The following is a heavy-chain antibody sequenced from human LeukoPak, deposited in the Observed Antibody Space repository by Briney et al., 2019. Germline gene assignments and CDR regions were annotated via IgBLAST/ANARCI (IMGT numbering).Heavy chain of an antibody. CDR2: INPNSGGT. CDR1: GYTFTGYY. J-gene: IGHJ3*02. V-gene: IGHV1-2*02. Sequence: GASVKVSCKASGYTFTGYYMHWVRQAPGQGLEWMGWINPNSGGTNYAQKFQGRVTMTRDTSISTAYMELSRLRSDDTAVYYRARDSSGYDDAFDIWGQGTMVTVSS. D-gene: IGHD3-22*01. CDR3: ARDSSGYDDAFDI.